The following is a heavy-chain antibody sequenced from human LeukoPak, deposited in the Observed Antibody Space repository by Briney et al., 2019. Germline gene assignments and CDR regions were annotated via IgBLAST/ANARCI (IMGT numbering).Heavy chain of an antibody. CDR2: IWYDGSNK. J-gene: IGHJ4*02. Sequence: GRSLRLSCAASGLTFSSYGMHWVRQAPGKGLEWVAVIWYDGSNKYYADSVKGRFTISRDNSKNTLYLQMNSLRAEDTAVYYCAKDYGEWLVRLPTYYFDYWGQGTLVTVSS. D-gene: IGHD6-19*01. CDR3: AKDYGEWLVRLPTYYFDY. CDR1: GLTFSSYG. V-gene: IGHV3-33*06.